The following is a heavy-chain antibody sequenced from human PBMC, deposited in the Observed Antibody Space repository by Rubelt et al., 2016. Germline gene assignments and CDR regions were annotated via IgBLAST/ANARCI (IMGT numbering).Heavy chain of an antibody. Sequence: EVQLVESGGGLVKPGGSLRLSCAASGFTFSSYTMNWVRQAPGKGLEWVSSISSSSNYIYYADSVKGRFTISRYSANNSLYLQMNSLRAEDTALYYCARAIEMATIASIYWGQGTLVTVSS. D-gene: IGHD5-24*01. CDR3: ARAIEMATIASIY. CDR1: GFTFSSYT. CDR2: ISSSSNYI. J-gene: IGHJ4*02. V-gene: IGHV3-21*01.